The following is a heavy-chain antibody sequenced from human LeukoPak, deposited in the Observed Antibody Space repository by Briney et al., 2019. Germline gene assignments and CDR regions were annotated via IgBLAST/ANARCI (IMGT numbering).Heavy chain of an antibody. J-gene: IGHJ4*02. V-gene: IGHV3-23*01. CDR1: GFTFSSYA. D-gene: IGHD5-18*01. CDR3: AKGGRRGDTAKIDY. Sequence: PGGSLRLSCAASGFTFSSYAMSWVRQAPGKGLEWVSAISGSGGSTYYADSVKGRFTISRDNSKNTLYLQMNSLRAEDTAVYYCAKGGRRGDTAKIDYWGQGTLVTVSS. CDR2: ISGSGGST.